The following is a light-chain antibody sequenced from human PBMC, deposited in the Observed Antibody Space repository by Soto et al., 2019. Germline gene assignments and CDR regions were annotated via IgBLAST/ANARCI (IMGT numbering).Light chain of an antibody. CDR1: QGIRNE. Sequence: AIQMTQSPSSLSASAGARVTITCRASQGIRNELAWYQQKPGKAPKLLIYGASNLHSGVPLRFSGSGSDRDFTLIITSLQPEDCGTYYCLQDYNYPRTFGLGTKVEIK. J-gene: IGKJ1*01. V-gene: IGKV1-6*01. CDR3: LQDYNYPRT. CDR2: GAS.